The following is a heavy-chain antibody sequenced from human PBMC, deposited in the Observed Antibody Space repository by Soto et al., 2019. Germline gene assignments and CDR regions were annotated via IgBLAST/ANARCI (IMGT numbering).Heavy chain of an antibody. Sequence: PGGSLRLSCAASGFTFNTYSMNWVRQAPGKGLEWVSSISSRSSYKYYADSVKGRFTISRDNAKNSLYLQMNSLRAEDTAVYYCARDLPTVVAPIDYWGQGTLVTVSS. CDR3: ARDLPTVVAPIDY. V-gene: IGHV3-21*01. CDR2: ISSRSSYK. CDR1: GFTFNTYS. J-gene: IGHJ4*02. D-gene: IGHD3-22*01.